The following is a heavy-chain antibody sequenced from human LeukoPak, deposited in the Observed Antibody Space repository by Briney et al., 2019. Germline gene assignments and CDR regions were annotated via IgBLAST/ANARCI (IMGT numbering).Heavy chain of an antibody. CDR1: GGTFSSYG. J-gene: IGHJ1*01. CDR3: ASTRISGYQIGEYFQH. Sequence: SVKVSCKASGGTFSSYGISWVRQAPGQGLEWMGRIIPIFGTANYAQKFQGRVTITTEESTSTAYMELSSLRSEDTAVYYCASTRISGYQIGEYFQHWGQGTLVTVSS. V-gene: IGHV1-69*05. CDR2: IIPIFGTA. D-gene: IGHD3-22*01.